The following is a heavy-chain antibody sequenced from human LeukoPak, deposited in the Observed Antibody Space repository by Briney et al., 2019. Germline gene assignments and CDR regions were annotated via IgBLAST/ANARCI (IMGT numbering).Heavy chain of an antibody. CDR1: GYSFTSYW. D-gene: IGHD1-14*01. CDR2: VDPSDSYT. J-gene: IGHJ5*02. V-gene: IGHV5-10-1*01. CDR3: ARQVYNWFDP. Sequence: GESLKISCKGSGYSFTSYWISWVRQMPGKGLEWMGRVDPSDSYTNYSPSFQGHVTISADKSISTAYLQWSSLKASDTAMHYCARQVYNWFDPWGQGTLVTVSS.